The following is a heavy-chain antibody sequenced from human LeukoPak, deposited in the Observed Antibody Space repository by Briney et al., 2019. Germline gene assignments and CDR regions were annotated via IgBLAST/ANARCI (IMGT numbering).Heavy chain of an antibody. D-gene: IGHD1-26*01. CDR3: ARERLAVGATAYYFDY. Sequence: GGSLRLSCAASGFTFSSFWMSWVRQAPGKGLEWVANIKQDGSEQYYVDSMKGRFSISRDNAKNSLYLQMNSLRAEDTAVYYCARERLAVGATAYYFDYWGQGTLVTVSS. J-gene: IGHJ4*02. CDR2: IKQDGSEQ. CDR1: GFTFSSFW. V-gene: IGHV3-7*03.